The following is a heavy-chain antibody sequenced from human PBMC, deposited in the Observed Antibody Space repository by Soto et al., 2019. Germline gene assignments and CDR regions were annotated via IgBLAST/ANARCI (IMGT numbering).Heavy chain of an antibody. CDR2: FYYSGST. V-gene: IGHV4-39*01. CDR3: ARAVMLVGLWFDP. CDR1: GGSISSSSYY. Sequence: SETLSLTCTVSGGSISSSSYYWGWIRQPPGKGLEWIGSFYYSGSTYYNPSLKSRVTISVDTSKNQFSLKLSSVTAADTAVYYCARAVMLVGLWFDPWGQGTLVTVS. D-gene: IGHD6-13*01. J-gene: IGHJ5*02.